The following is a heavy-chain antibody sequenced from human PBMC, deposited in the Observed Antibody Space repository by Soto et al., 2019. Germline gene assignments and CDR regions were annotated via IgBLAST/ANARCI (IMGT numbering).Heavy chain of an antibody. CDR2: IYGGDST. J-gene: IGHJ6*02. CDR3: ARVDSVDYYYGMDV. V-gene: IGHV3-53*01. CDR1: GFTVIYFY. Sequence: EVQLVESGGGLIQPGGSLRLSCADSGFTVIYFYMNWVLQAPGKGLEWVSVIYGGDSTYYADSGKGRFTTSRDSSKNTVYLQMNSMRAEDTAVYYCARVDSVDYYYGMDVWGQGTTVTVSS. D-gene: IGHD2-15*01.